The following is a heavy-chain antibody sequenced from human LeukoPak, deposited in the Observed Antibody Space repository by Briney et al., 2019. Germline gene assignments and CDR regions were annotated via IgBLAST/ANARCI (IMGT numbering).Heavy chain of an antibody. CDR1: GFTFSSYS. CDR2: ISSNSSYI. CDR3: ARDAIVVVVAAASSEFDP. Sequence: GGSLRLSCAASGFTFSSYSMNWVRQAPGKGLEWVSPISSNSSYIYYANSVKGRFTISRDNAKNSLYLQMNSLRVEDTAVYYCARDAIVVVVAAASSEFDPWGQGTLVTVSS. D-gene: IGHD2-15*01. J-gene: IGHJ5*02. V-gene: IGHV3-21*01.